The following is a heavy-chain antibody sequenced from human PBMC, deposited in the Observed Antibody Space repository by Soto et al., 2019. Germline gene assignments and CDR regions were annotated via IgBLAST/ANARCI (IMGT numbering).Heavy chain of an antibody. Sequence: QVQLVQSGGEVQKPGASVKVSSKASGYTFSNFGLSCVRQAPGQGLELMGWISPYNGNTNYAQKLQGRLTMTTDTSTSTAYMELRSLRCDDTAVYCCARSRLGVSVTGGGFDSWGQGTLVTVSS. CDR2: ISPYNGNT. CDR1: GYTFSNFG. CDR3: ARSRLGVSVTGGGFDS. V-gene: IGHV1-18*01. D-gene: IGHD2-8*01. J-gene: IGHJ4*02.